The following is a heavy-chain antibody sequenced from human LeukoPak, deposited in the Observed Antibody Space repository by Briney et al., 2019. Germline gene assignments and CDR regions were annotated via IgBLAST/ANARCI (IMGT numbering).Heavy chain of an antibody. CDR1: GYTFTGYY. V-gene: IGHV1-2*02. CDR2: INPNSGGT. Sequence: ASVKVSCKASGYTFTGYYMHWVRQAPGQGLEWMGWINPNSGGTNYAQKFQGRVTMTRDTSISTAYMELSRLRSDDTAVYYCARSITMIGVVMGYWGQGTLVTVSS. J-gene: IGHJ4*02. D-gene: IGHD3-22*01. CDR3: ARSITMIGVVMGY.